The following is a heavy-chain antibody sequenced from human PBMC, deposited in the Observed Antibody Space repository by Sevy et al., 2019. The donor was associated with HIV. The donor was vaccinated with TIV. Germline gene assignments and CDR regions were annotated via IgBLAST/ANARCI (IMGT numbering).Heavy chain of an antibody. CDR3: ARGASERSVSFDY. J-gene: IGHJ4*02. CDR2: ISYDGGNK. Sequence: GGSLRLSCAASGFTFSSYAMHWVRQAPGKGLEWVAVISYDGGNKYYADSVKGRFTISRDNSKNTLNLQMNSLRAEDKAAYYCARGASERSVSFDYWGQGTLVTVSS. V-gene: IGHV3-30-3*01. CDR1: GFTFSSYA.